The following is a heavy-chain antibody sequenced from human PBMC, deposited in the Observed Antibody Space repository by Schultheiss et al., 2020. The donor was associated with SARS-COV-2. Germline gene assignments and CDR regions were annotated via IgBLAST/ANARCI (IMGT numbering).Heavy chain of an antibody. J-gene: IGHJ4*02. CDR2: ISSSGSTI. CDR1: GFTFSSYA. Sequence: GGSLRLSCAASGFTFSSYAMHWVRQAPGKGLEWVSYISSSGSTIYYADSVKGRFTISRDNAKNSLYLQMNSLRAEDTAVYYCARDGVVTWTPGYFDYWGQGTLVTVSS. D-gene: IGHD3-16*01. V-gene: IGHV3-48*03. CDR3: ARDGVVTWTPGYFDY.